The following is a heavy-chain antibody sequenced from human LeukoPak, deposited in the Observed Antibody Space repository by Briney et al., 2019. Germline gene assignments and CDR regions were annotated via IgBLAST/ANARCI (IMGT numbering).Heavy chain of an antibody. D-gene: IGHD6-19*01. J-gene: IGHJ4*02. V-gene: IGHV4-59*08. Sequence: SETLTLTCTVSGGSISSYYWSWIRQPPGKGLEWIGYIYYSGSTNYNPSLKSRVTISVDTSKNQFSLKLSSVTAADTAVYYCARAYSSGWYERRYYFDYWGQGTLVTVSS. CDR1: GGSISSYY. CDR2: IYYSGST. CDR3: ARAYSSGWYERRYYFDY.